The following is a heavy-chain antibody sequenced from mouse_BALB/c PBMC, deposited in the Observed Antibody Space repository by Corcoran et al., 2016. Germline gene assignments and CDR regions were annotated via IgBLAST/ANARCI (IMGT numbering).Heavy chain of an antibody. CDR1: GFNIKDTY. J-gene: IGHJ1*01. Sequence: EVQLQQSGAELVKPGASVKLSCTASGFNIKDTYMHWVKQRPEQGLEWIGRIDPANGNTKYDPKFQGKATIKADTSSNTAYLQLSSLTSEDTAVYYWGRARSSYEFFDGGGGRTTVTASA. D-gene: IGHD1-1*01. CDR3: GRARSSYEFFDG. V-gene: IGHV14-3*02. CDR2: IDPANGNT.